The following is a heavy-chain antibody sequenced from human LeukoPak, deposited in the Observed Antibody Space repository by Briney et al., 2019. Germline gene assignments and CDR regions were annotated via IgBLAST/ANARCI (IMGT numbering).Heavy chain of an antibody. CDR1: GGSISSGSYY. Sequence: SETLSLTCTVSGGSISSGSYYWSWIRQPAGKGLEWIGRIYTSGSTNYNPSLKSRVTISVDTSKNQFSLKLSSVTAADTAVYYCARVGVGATTTASDIWGQGTMVTVSS. D-gene: IGHD1-26*01. V-gene: IGHV4-61*02. CDR2: IYTSGST. J-gene: IGHJ3*02. CDR3: ARVGVGATTTASDI.